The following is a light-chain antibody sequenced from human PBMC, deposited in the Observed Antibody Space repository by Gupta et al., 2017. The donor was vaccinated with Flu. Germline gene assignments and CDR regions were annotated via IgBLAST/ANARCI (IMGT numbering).Light chain of an antibody. CDR3: SSYTSSSTRVG. CDR1: SSDVGGYNY. J-gene: IGLJ2*01. Sequence: QSALTQPASVSGSPGQSITISCTGTSSDVGGYNYVSWYQQHPGKAPKRMIYEVSNRPSGVSNRCSGYKSGNTASLITSGVQDEDEADDYCSSYTSSSTRVGLGGGTKVTVI. V-gene: IGLV2-14*01. CDR2: EVS.